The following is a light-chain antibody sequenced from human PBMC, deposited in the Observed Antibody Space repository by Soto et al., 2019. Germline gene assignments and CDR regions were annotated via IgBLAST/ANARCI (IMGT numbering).Light chain of an antibody. CDR2: GAS. J-gene: IGKJ1*01. CDR3: QQYGSSPRT. CDR1: PSVTNF. V-gene: IGKV3-20*01. Sequence: EIVMTQSPATLSVSRGERATLSCRASPSVTNFLAWYQQKPGQAPRLLIYGASSRATGIPDRFSGSGSGTDFTLTISRLEPEDFAVYYCQQYGSSPRTFGQGTKVDIK.